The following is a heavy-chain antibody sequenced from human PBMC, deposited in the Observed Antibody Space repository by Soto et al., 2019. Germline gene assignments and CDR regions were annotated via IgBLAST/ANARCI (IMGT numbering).Heavy chain of an antibody. Sequence: SVKVTCKASGGTFSSYAISWVRQAPGQGLEWMGGIIPIFGTANYAQKFQGRVTITADESTSTAYMELSSLRSEDTAVYYCARRPAAIRGYYYGMDVWGQGTTVTVSS. V-gene: IGHV1-69*13. D-gene: IGHD2-2*02. J-gene: IGHJ6*02. CDR1: GGTFSSYA. CDR3: ARRPAAIRGYYYGMDV. CDR2: IIPIFGTA.